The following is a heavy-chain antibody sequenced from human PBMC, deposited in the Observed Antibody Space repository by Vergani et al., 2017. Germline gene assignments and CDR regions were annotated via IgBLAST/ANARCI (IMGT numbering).Heavy chain of an antibody. Sequence: QVQLQESGPGLVKPSETLYLTCTVSGGSISSYYWSWIRQPPGKGLEWIGYIYYSGSTNYNPSLKSRVTISVDTSKNQFSLKLSSVTAADTAVYYCARANPSSGSYFNWGQGTMVTVSS. CDR1: GGSISSYY. V-gene: IGHV4-59*01. CDR3: ARANPSSGSYFN. CDR2: IYYSGST. J-gene: IGHJ3*01. D-gene: IGHD1-26*01.